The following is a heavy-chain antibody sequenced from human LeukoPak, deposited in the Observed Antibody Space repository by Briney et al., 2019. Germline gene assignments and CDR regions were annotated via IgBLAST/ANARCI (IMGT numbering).Heavy chain of an antibody. V-gene: IGHV4-59*12. CDR2: IYYSGST. CDR3: ARGREDSSGYYYLDY. Sequence: SETLSLTCTVSGGSISSYYWSWIRQPPGKGLEWIGYIYYSGSTNYNPSLKSRVTISVDTSKNQFSLKLSSVTAADTAVYYCARGREDSSGYYYLDYWGQGTLVTVSS. J-gene: IGHJ4*02. CDR1: GGSISSYY. D-gene: IGHD3-22*01.